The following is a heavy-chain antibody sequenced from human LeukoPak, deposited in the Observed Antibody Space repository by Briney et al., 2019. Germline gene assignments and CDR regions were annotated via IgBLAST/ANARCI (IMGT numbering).Heavy chain of an antibody. CDR3: AREDYDTLTGYWGFDY. D-gene: IGHD3-9*01. Sequence: ASVKVSCKASGYTFTGYYMHWVRQAPGQGLEWMGWINPNSGGTNYAQKFQGRVTMTRDTSISTAYMELSRLRSDDTAVYYCAREDYDTLTGYWGFDYWGQGTLVTVSS. J-gene: IGHJ4*02. CDR1: GYTFTGYY. V-gene: IGHV1-2*02. CDR2: INPNSGGT.